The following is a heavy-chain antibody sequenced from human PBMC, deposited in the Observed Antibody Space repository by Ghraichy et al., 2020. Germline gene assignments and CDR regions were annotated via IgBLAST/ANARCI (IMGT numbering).Heavy chain of an antibody. CDR3: ASSFAGDGPFDY. V-gene: IGHV1-18*01. D-gene: IGHD3-16*01. CDR1: GYIFVTYG. Sequence: ASVKVSCKPSGYIFVTYGVSWVRQAPGQGLEWMGWISASKGNTNYAQSLQGRITLTTDISATTVYMDLRSFTSHDTAIYYCASSFAGDGPFDYWGHGTLVTVSS. J-gene: IGHJ4*01. CDR2: ISASKGNT.